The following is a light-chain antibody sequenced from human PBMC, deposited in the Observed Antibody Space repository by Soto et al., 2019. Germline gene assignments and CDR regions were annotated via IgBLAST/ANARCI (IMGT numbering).Light chain of an antibody. CDR3: QQYGSSPRVT. CDR2: GAS. CDR1: QSVSSNY. J-gene: IGKJ4*01. Sequence: EIVLTQSPGTLSLSPGERATLSCRASQSVSSNYLAWYQQKPGQAPRLLIYGASCRATGIPDRFSGSGSGTDFTLTISRLEPEDFAVYYCQQYGSSPRVTFGGGNKVEIK. V-gene: IGKV3-20*01.